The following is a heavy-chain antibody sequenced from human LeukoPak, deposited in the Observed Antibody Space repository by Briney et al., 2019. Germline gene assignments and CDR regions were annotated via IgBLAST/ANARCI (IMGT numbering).Heavy chain of an antibody. V-gene: IGHV4-30-4*08. D-gene: IGHD4-23*01. Sequence: SQTLSLTCTVSGGSISSGDYYWSWIRQPPGKGLEWIGYIYYSGSTYYNPSLKSRVTISVDTSKNQFSLKLSSVTAADTAVYYCASRGYSNFYYYMDVWGKGTTVTVSS. CDR3: ASRGYSNFYYYMDV. CDR1: GGSISSGDYY. J-gene: IGHJ6*03. CDR2: IYYSGST.